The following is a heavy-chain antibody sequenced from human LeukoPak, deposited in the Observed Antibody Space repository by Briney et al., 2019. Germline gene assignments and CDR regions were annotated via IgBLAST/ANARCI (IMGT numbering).Heavy chain of an antibody. V-gene: IGHV4-34*01. J-gene: IGHJ4*02. CDR3: ARYSGGWYQYNYFDY. D-gene: IGHD6-19*01. Sequence: SETLSLTCAVYGGSFSGYYWSWIRQPPGKGLEWIGEINHSGSTNYNPSLKSRVTISVDTSKNQFSLKLSSVTAADTAVYYCARYSGGWYQYNYFDYWGQGTLVTVSS. CDR2: INHSGST. CDR1: GGSFSGYY.